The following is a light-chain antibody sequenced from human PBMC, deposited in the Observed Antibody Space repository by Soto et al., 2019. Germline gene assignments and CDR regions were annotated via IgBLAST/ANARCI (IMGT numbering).Light chain of an antibody. Sequence: QSVLTQPPSVSGAPGQRVTISCTGSSSDIGAGYAVHWYQHLPGTAPKLLISNNNRRPSGVPDRFSGSKSGTSASLAISGLQSEDEADYYSAAWDDSLNGRVFGGGTKLTVL. J-gene: IGLJ2*01. CDR3: AAWDDSLNGRV. CDR1: SSDIGAGYA. CDR2: NNN. V-gene: IGLV1-44*01.